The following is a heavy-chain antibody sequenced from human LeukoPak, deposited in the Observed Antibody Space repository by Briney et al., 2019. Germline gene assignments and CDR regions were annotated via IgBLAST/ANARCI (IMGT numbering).Heavy chain of an antibody. CDR1: GYTFTNYG. D-gene: IGHD1-7*01. CDR2: ISAYNGNT. Sequence: WASVKVSCKASGYTFTNYGISWVRQAPGQGRERMGWISAYNGNTNYAQKLPGRVTMTTDTSTSTAYMELRSLRSDDTAVYCCARDRWNYGGYYFDYWGQGTLVTVSS. V-gene: IGHV1-18*01. CDR3: ARDRWNYGGYYFDY. J-gene: IGHJ4*02.